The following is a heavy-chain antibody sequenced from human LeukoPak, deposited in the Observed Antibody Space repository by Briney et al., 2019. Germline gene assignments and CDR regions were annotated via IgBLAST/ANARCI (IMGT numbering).Heavy chain of an antibody. D-gene: IGHD5-18*01. CDR2: IIPIFGTA. J-gene: IGHJ4*02. V-gene: IGHV1-69*05. CDR3: ARGGNVDTAMVYFDY. CDR1: GGTFSSYA. Sequence: ASVKVSCKASGGTFSSYAMSWVRQAPGQGLEWMGGIIPIFGTANYAQKFQGRVTITTDESTSTAYMELSSLRSEDTAVYYCARGGNVDTAMVYFDYWGQGTLVTVSS.